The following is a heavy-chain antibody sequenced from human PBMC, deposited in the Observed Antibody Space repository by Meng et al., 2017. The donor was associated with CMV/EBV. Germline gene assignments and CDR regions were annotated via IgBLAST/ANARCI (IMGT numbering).Heavy chain of an antibody. CDR2: IYYSGST. Sequence: QLPLSASGPGLVTPSETLSLTCTVSGGSSSSSSYYWGWIRQPPGKGLEWIGSIYYSGSTYYNPSLKRRVTISVDTSKNQFSLKLSSVTAADTAVYYCASRITIFGVVTAFDPWGQGTLVTVSS. J-gene: IGHJ5*02. D-gene: IGHD3-3*01. V-gene: IGHV4-39*07. CDR3: ASRITIFGVVTAFDP. CDR1: GGSSSSSSYY.